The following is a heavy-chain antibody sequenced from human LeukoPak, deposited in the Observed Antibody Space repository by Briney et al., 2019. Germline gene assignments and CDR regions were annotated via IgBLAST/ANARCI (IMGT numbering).Heavy chain of an antibody. CDR2: ISYDGSNK. J-gene: IGHJ4*02. V-gene: IGHV3-30-3*01. CDR3: ARDRGTYYYDSSGVGLGY. D-gene: IGHD3-22*01. CDR1: GFTFSSYA. Sequence: PGGSLRLSCAASGFTFSSYAMHWVRQAPGKGLEWVAVISYDGSNKYYADSVKGRFTISRDNSKNTLYLQMNSLRAEDTDVYYCARDRGTYYYDSSGVGLGYWGQGTLVTVSS.